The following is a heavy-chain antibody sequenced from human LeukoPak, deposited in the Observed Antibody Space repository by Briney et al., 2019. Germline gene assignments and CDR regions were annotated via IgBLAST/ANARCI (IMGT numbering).Heavy chain of an antibody. D-gene: IGHD5-18*01. Sequence: GGSLRLSCAASGFTFDDYAMHWVRQAPGKGLEWVSGISWNSGSIGYADSVKGRFTISRDNAKNSLYLQMNSLRAEDTALYYCARAAGYSYAIFDYWGQGTLVTVSS. CDR1: GFTFDDYA. V-gene: IGHV3-9*01. J-gene: IGHJ4*02. CDR3: ARAAGYSYAIFDY. CDR2: ISWNSGSI.